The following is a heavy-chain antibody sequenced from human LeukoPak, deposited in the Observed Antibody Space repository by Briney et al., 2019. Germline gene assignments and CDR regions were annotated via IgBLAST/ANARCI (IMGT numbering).Heavy chain of an antibody. D-gene: IGHD4-23*01. CDR2: MKSKGNSYTT. Sequence: GGSLRLSCAASGFTFSGSAMHWARQASGKGLEWVGRMKSKGNSYTTAYAASVKGRFTISRDDSKNTAYLQMNSLKTEDTAVYYCTRERWNYYYGMDVWGQGTTVTVSS. J-gene: IGHJ6*02. CDR3: TRERWNYYYGMDV. CDR1: GFTFSGSA. V-gene: IGHV3-73*01.